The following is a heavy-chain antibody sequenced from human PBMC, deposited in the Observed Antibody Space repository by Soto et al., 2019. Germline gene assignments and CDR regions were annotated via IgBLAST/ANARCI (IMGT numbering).Heavy chain of an antibody. V-gene: IGHV4-59*01. Sequence: SETLSLTCAVYGGSFSGYYWSRIRQPPGKGLEWIGYIYYDGGTTYNSSLKSRVTISTDTSRSQLSLQLTSATPADTAVYYCARVLPGIAAAYDAFDVWGQGTMVTVSS. D-gene: IGHD6-13*01. CDR1: GGSFSGYY. J-gene: IGHJ3*01. CDR3: ARVLPGIAAAYDAFDV. CDR2: IYYDGGT.